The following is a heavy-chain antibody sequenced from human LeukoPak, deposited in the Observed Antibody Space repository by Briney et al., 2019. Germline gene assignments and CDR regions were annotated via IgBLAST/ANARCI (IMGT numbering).Heavy chain of an antibody. J-gene: IGHJ2*01. Sequence: GGSLRLSCAASGFTFSSYGMHWVRQAPGKGLEWVAFILYDGSNEYYVDSVKGRFTISRDNSKNTLYLQMNGLRAEDTAVYYCAKGSSTYSITSYWYFDLWGRGTLVTVSS. CDR3: AKGSSTYSITSYWYFDL. V-gene: IGHV3-30*02. CDR2: ILYDGSNE. D-gene: IGHD6-13*01. CDR1: GFTFSSYG.